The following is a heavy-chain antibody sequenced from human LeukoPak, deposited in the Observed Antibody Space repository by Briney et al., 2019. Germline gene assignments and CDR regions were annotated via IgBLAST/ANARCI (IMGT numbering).Heavy chain of an antibody. CDR1: GFPFSSYG. V-gene: IGHV3-30*18. J-gene: IGHJ4*02. CDR2: ISYDGNNK. CDR3: AKYQRQWLPKGGFDY. D-gene: IGHD6-19*01. Sequence: GGSLRLSCAASGFPFSSYGMHWVRQAPGKGLEWVAVISYDGNNKYYADSVKGRFTISRDNSKNTLYLQMDNLRAEDTAVYYCAKYQRQWLPKGGFDYWGQGTLVTVSS.